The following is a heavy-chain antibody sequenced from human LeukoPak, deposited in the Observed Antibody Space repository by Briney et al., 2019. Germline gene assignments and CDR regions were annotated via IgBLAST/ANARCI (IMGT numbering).Heavy chain of an antibody. D-gene: IGHD2/OR15-2a*01. CDR3: ARSVIVADTTRGFDY. CDR2: ISGSGDST. V-gene: IGHV3-23*01. CDR1: GFTFSSYA. J-gene: IGHJ4*02. Sequence: GGSLRLSCATSGFTFSSYAMSWVRQAPGKGLEWVSSISGSGDSTYYADSVKGRFTISRDNSKNTLYLQMNSLRAEDTAVYYCARSVIVADTTRGFDYWGQGILVTVSS.